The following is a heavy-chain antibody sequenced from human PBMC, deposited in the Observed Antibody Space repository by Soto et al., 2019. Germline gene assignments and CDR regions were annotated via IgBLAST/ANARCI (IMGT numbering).Heavy chain of an antibody. CDR3: ARDIPPYYYDSSGYYYFDY. D-gene: IGHD3-22*01. CDR2: ISSSGSTI. V-gene: IGHV3-11*01. Sequence: GSLKLSCAASGFTFSDYYMSWIRQAPGKGLEWVSYISSSGSTIYYADSVKGRFTISRDNAKNSLYLQMNSLRAEDTAVYYCARDIPPYYYDSSGYYYFDYWGQGTLVTVSS. J-gene: IGHJ4*02. CDR1: GFTFSDYY.